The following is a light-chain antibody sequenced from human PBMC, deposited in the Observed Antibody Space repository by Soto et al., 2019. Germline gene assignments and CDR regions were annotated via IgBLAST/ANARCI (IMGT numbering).Light chain of an antibody. J-gene: IGKJ4*01. Sequence: VLTQSPATLSLSPGERATLSCRASQTVSRYLAWYQHKPGQAPRLLIHDASSRATGVPARFNGSGSGTDYTLTISSLEPEDFAIYYCQQRSTWPLFTFGVGTKVEI. CDR3: QQRSTWPLFT. CDR1: QTVSRY. V-gene: IGKV3-11*01. CDR2: DAS.